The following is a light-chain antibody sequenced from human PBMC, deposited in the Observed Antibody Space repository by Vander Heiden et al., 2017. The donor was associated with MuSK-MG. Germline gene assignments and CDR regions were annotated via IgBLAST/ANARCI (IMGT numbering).Light chain of an antibody. Sequence: QSVLTQPPSVSGAPAQRVTISCAGWSSNIGAGYDVQWYQQLPGTAPKLLIYINSRRPSGVPDRFSGSRSGTSASLTITGLQADDEADYYCQSYDTSLRGVLFGGGTKLTVL. V-gene: IGLV1-40*01. J-gene: IGLJ2*01. CDR1: SSNIGAGYD. CDR3: QSYDTSLRGVL. CDR2: INS.